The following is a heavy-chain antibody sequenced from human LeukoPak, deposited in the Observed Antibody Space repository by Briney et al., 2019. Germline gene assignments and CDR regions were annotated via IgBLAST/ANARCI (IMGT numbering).Heavy chain of an antibody. J-gene: IGHJ4*02. V-gene: IGHV1-2*02. D-gene: IGHD3-22*01. CDR1: GYTFTGYY. CDR3: ARDAYYYDSSGYYDY. CDR2: INPNSGGT. Sequence: ASVKVSCKASGYTFTGYYIHWVRQAPGQGLEWMGWINPNSGGTNYAQKFQGRVTMTRDTSISTAYMELSRLRPDDTAVYYCARDAYYYDSSGYYDYWGQGTLVTVSS.